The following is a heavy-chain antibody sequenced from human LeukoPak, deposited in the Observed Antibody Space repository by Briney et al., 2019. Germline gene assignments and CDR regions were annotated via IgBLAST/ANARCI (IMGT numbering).Heavy chain of an antibody. Sequence: GGSLRLSCAASGFTFSSYAMSWVRQAPGKGLEWVSAISGSGGSTYYADSVKGRFTISRDNSKNTLYLQMNSLRAEDTAVYYSAKGGWFGEGPYGMDVWGQGTTDTVSS. D-gene: IGHD3-10*01. CDR2: ISGSGGST. V-gene: IGHV3-23*01. CDR3: AKGGWFGEGPYGMDV. J-gene: IGHJ6*02. CDR1: GFTFSSYA.